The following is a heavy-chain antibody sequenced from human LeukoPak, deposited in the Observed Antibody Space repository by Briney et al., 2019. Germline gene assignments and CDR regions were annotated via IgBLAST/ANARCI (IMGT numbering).Heavy chain of an antibody. J-gene: IGHJ4*02. CDR2: ITRSGDTT. D-gene: IGHD3-22*01. V-gene: IGHV3-23*01. Sequence: GGSLTLSCPASGFTFSDYAMPWVRQAPGKALEWVSAITRSGDTTYYADSVKGRFTISRDNSKNTLYLQMNSLRAEDTDLYYCAKDGLYYDRSTHIYYLDYWRQGTLVAV. CDR1: GFTFSDYA. CDR3: AKDGLYYDRSTHIYYLDY.